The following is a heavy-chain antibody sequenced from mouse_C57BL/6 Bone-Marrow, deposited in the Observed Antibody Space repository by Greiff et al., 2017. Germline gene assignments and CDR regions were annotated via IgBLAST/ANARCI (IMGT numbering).Heavy chain of an antibody. J-gene: IGHJ3*01. Sequence: QVQLKESGAELVRPGTSVKVSCKASGYAFTNYLIEWVKQRPGQGLEWIGVINPGSGGTNYNEKFKGKATLTADKSSSTAYMQLSNLTSEDSAVYYCARDGSIFAYWGQGTLVTVSA. D-gene: IGHD1-1*01. V-gene: IGHV1-54*01. CDR1: GYAFTNYL. CDR3: ARDGSIFAY. CDR2: INPGSGGT.